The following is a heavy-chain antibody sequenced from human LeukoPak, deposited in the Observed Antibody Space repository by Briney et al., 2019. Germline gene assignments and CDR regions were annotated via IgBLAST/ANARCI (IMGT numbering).Heavy chain of an antibody. CDR3: ARSKVVTDPDDAFDI. D-gene: IGHD2-21*02. V-gene: IGHV3-30*04. CDR2: ISYDGSNK. CDR1: GFTFSSYA. Sequence: YPGGSLRLSCAASGFTFSSYAMHWVRQAPGKGLEWVAVISYDGSNKYYADSVKGRFTISRDNSKNTLYLQMNSLRAEDTAVYYCARSKVVTDPDDAFDIWGQGTMVTVSS. J-gene: IGHJ3*02.